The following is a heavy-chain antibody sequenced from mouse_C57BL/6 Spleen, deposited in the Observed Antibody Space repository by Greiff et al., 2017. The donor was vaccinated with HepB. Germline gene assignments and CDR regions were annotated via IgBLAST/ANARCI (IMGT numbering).Heavy chain of an antibody. J-gene: IGHJ2*01. CDR2: ISYDGSN. CDR3: ARNYGHYFDY. CDR1: GYSITSGYY. D-gene: IGHD1-1*01. V-gene: IGHV3-6*01. Sequence: EVKLQESGPGLVKPSQSLSLTCSVTGYSITSGYYWNWIRQFPGNKLEWMGYISYDGSNNYNPSLKNRISITRDTSKNQFFLKLNSVTTEDTATYYCARNYGHYFDYWGQGTTLTVSS.